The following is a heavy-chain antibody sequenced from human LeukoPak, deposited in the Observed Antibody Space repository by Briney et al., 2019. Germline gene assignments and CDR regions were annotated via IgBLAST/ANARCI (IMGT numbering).Heavy chain of an antibody. V-gene: IGHV3-23*01. J-gene: IGHJ5*01. CDR2: ITSSGDAT. CDR1: GFTFSRYS. D-gene: IGHD3-22*01. CDR3: AKDRPNYHESNGHYYRLNGDS. Sequence: GGSLRLSCAASGFTFSRYSMNWVRQAPGKGLEWVSSITSSGDATFHAASVTDRFTISRDNSKSTLYLQMSRLRVEDTAVYYCAKDRPNYHESNGHYYRLNGDSWGQGTLVTVSS.